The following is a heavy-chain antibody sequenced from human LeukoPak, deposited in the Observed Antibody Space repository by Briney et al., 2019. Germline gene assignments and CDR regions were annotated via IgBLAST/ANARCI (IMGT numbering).Heavy chain of an antibody. V-gene: IGHV1-46*01. J-gene: IGHJ4*02. CDR1: GYTFTSYY. CDR3: ARASCSSTSCYIYDY. CDR2: INPSGGST. D-gene: IGHD2-2*02. Sequence: GASVKVSCKASGYTFTSYYMHWVRQAPGQGLEWMGIINPSGGSTSYAQKFQGRVTMTTDTSTSTAYMELRSLRSDDTAVYYCARASCSSTSCYIYDYWGQGTLVTVSS.